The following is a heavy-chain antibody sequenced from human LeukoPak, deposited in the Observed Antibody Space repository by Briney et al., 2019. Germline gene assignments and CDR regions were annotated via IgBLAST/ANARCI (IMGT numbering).Heavy chain of an antibody. Sequence: SETLSLTCTVSGGSISSYYWSWIRQPAGKGLEWIGRIYTSGSTNYNPSLKSRVTMSVDTSKNQFSLKLSSVTAADTAVYYCARAGIVGATYNWLDPWGQGTLVTVSS. CDR3: ARAGIVGATYNWLDP. J-gene: IGHJ5*02. CDR1: GGSISSYY. CDR2: IYTSGST. V-gene: IGHV4-4*07. D-gene: IGHD1-26*01.